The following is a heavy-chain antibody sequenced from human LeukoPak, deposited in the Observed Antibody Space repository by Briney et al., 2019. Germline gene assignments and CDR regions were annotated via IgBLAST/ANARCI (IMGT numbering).Heavy chain of an antibody. D-gene: IGHD3-9*01. J-gene: IGHJ4*02. CDR1: GGSVSRGSYY. CDR3: ARDVRTINVLTGYYRPYDFDY. V-gene: IGHV4-61*01. Sequence: SETLSLTCTVSGGSVSRGSYYWSWIRQPPGKGLERLDHIYHTGSTNYNPSLKSRVTISLDTSKNQFSLKLTSVSAADTAVYYCARDVRTINVLTGYYRPYDFDYWGQGTLVTVSS. CDR2: IYHTGST.